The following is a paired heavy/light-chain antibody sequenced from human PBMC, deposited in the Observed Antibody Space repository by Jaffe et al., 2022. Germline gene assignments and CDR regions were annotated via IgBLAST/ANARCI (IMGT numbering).Heavy chain of an antibody. CDR3: ARGGGAGTGFDY. Sequence: EVQLVESGGGLVKPGGSLRLSCAASGFTFRTNSMNWVRQAPGKGLEWVSFISSSSSSIYYADSVKGRFTISRDNAKSSLFLQMNSLTADDTAVYYCARGGGAGTGFDYWDQGTLVTVSS. CDR1: GFTFRTNS. CDR2: ISSSSSSI. V-gene: IGHV3-21*01. D-gene: IGHD6-13*01. J-gene: IGHJ4*02.
Light chain of an antibody. CDR2: QDT. CDR1: KLGDKY. J-gene: IGLJ2*01. Sequence: SYELTQPPSVSVSPGQTASITCSGDKLGDKYACWYQQKPGQSPVLVIYQDTKRPSGIPERFSGSNSGNTATLTISGTQAMDEADYYCQAWDSNTAVFGGGTKLTVL. CDR3: QAWDSNTAV. V-gene: IGLV3-1*01.